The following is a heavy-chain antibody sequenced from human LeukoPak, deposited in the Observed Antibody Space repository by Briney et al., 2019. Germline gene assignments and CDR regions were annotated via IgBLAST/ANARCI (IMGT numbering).Heavy chain of an antibody. CDR2: ISDGSRDT. D-gene: IGHD5-12*01. Sequence: GGPLRLSCATSGFTFSSFTMNWVRQAPGKGLEWVSTISDGSRDTHYAGSVKGRFTISRDDSQNIVYLQMDSLRAEDTALYYCTTRLRNHFDYWGQGTQVTVSS. J-gene: IGHJ4*02. V-gene: IGHV3-23*01. CDR3: TTRLRNHFDY. CDR1: GFTFSSFT.